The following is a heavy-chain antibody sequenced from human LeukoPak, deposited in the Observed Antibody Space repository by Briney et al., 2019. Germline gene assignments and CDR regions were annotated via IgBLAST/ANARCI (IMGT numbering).Heavy chain of an antibody. CDR3: ARNWELLDY. Sequence: PGGSLRLSCAASGFTFSSYSMMWVRQAPGKGLEWVSYISSSSTTIYYADSVKGRFTISRDNAKNSVYLQMNSLRAEDAAVYYCARNWELLDYWGQGTLVAVSS. D-gene: IGHD1-26*01. CDR1: GFTFSSYS. J-gene: IGHJ4*02. V-gene: IGHV3-48*01. CDR2: ISSSSTTI.